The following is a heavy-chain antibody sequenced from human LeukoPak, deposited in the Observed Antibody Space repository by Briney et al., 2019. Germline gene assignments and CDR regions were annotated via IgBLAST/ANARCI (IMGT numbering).Heavy chain of an antibody. CDR3: ARGGWYPESFQH. D-gene: IGHD2-15*01. J-gene: IGHJ1*01. V-gene: IGHV4-59*01. CDR2: IYYSGST. Sequence: KPSETLSLTCTVSGASISSYYWNWIRQPPGKGLEWIGYIYYSGSTNYNPSLKSRVTISVDTSKNQFSLKLSSVTAADTAVYYCARGGWYPESFQHWGQGALVTVSS. CDR1: GASISSYY.